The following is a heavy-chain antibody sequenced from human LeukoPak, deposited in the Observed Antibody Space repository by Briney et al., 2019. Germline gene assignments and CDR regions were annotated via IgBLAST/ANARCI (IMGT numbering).Heavy chain of an antibody. J-gene: IGHJ6*03. V-gene: IGHV1-69*05. D-gene: IGHD2-15*01. CDR2: IIPIFGTA. CDR1: GGTFSSYA. Sequence: SVKVSCRASGGTFSSYAISWVRQAPGQGLEWMGGIIPIFGTANYAQKFQGRVTITTDESTSTAYMELSSLRSEDTAVYYCASTPCSGGSCHGNYYYYMDVWGKGTTVAVSS. CDR3: ASTPCSGGSCHGNYYYYMDV.